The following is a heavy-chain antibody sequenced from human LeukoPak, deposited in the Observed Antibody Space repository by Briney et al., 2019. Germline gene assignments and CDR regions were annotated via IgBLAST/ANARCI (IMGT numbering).Heavy chain of an antibody. Sequence: PGGSLRLSCAASGFTFSTYSMNWVRQAPGKGLEWVANIKQDGSEKYYVDSVKGRFTISRDNAKNSLDLQMNSLRAEDTAVYYCARNKKGDRYTYGHDYWGQGTLVTVSS. J-gene: IGHJ4*02. CDR1: GFTFSTYS. D-gene: IGHD5-18*01. CDR3: ARNKKGDRYTYGHDY. CDR2: IKQDGSEK. V-gene: IGHV3-7*01.